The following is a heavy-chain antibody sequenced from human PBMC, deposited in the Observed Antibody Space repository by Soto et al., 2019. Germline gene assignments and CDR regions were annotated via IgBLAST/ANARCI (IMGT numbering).Heavy chain of an antibody. J-gene: IGHJ4*02. V-gene: IGHV3-23*01. Sequence: EVQLLESGGGLVQPGGSLRLSCAASGFKFITYAMNWVRQAPGKGLEWVSGVTGSGGSTSYTESVKGRFSISRDNSRNIVSLQMNSLRAEDTAVYFCAKGEQWLVEGAIDFWGQGTLVAVSS. CDR1: GFKFITYA. CDR3: AKGEQWLVEGAIDF. D-gene: IGHD6-19*01. CDR2: VTGSGGST.